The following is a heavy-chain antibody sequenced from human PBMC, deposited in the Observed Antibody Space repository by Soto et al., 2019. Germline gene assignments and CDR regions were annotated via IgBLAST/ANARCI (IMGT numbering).Heavy chain of an antibody. Sequence: EVQLLESGGALVQPGGSLRVSCAAPGFIFGSYGMGWVRQAPGKGLEWVSAIDGTGRYIYYADAVRGRFTVSRDNSKSTLYLQMDSLRAEDTARYYCVKGDYGLYEYWGQGTLVTVSS. V-gene: IGHV3-23*01. CDR3: VKGDYGLYEY. CDR1: GFIFGSYG. J-gene: IGHJ4*02. D-gene: IGHD4-17*01. CDR2: IDGTGRYI.